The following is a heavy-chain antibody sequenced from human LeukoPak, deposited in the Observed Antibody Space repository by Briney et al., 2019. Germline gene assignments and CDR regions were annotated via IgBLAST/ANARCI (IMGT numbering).Heavy chain of an antibody. CDR2: INHSGST. CDR1: GGSFSGYY. J-gene: IGHJ4*02. V-gene: IGHV4-34*01. Sequence: KPSETLSLTCAVYGGSFSGYYWSWIRQPPGKGLEWIGEINHSGSTNYNPSLKSRVTISVDTSKNQFSLKLSSVTAADTAVYYCATFTDSSGWYYFDYWGQGTLVTVPS. D-gene: IGHD6-19*01. CDR3: ATFTDSSGWYYFDY.